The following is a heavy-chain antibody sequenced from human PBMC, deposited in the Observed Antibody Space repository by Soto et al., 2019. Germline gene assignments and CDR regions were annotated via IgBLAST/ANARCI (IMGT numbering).Heavy chain of an antibody. D-gene: IGHD6-6*01. Sequence: QVQLQESGPGLVKPSQTLSLTCTVSGGSISSGGYFWSWIRQHPGKGLEWIGFIYYSGSTYYNPSLKSRVTISVDTSKNQFSLKLSSVTAADTAVYYCAREGAAPYYYYGMDDWGQGTTVTVSS. V-gene: IGHV4-31*03. CDR3: AREGAAPYYYYGMDD. CDR2: IYYSGST. J-gene: IGHJ6*02. CDR1: GGSISSGGYF.